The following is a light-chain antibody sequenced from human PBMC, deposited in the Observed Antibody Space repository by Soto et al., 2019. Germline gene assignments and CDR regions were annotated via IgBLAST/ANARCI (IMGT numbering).Light chain of an antibody. CDR2: AAS. J-gene: IGKJ5*01. V-gene: IGKV1-39*01. Sequence: DIQVSQSPSSLSASEGESVDLACRASHSISSYLNWYQQKPGKAPKLLIYAASSLQSGVPSRFSGSVSGTDFTLTISRLQPEDFATYYGQQSYSTSITFGQGTRLEIK. CDR1: HSISSY. CDR3: QQSYSTSIT.